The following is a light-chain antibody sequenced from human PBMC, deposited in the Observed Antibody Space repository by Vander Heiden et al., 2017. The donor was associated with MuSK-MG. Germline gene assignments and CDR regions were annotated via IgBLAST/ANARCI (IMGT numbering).Light chain of an antibody. CDR2: VAS. CDR1: QDIRDD. V-gene: IGKV1-17*01. Sequence: DIQMTQSPSSLSASVAGRVTITCRASQDIRDDLGWFQQKPGKAPKRLIYVASTLQSGVPSRFSGSGSGTEFTLTISSLQPEDSATYYCQQRYSYPHTFGQGTKVDI. CDR3: QQRYSYPHT. J-gene: IGKJ2*01.